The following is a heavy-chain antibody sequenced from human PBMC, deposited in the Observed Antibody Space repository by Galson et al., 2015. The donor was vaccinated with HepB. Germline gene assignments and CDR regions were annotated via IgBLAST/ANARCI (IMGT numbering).Heavy chain of an antibody. CDR3: AKARSTNAYKVFDY. D-gene: IGHD5-24*01. V-gene: IGHV3-9*01. CDR2: IGWNSAYI. J-gene: IGHJ4*02. Sequence: SLRLSCAASGFTFDDYVMHWVRQSPGKGLEWVSGIGWNSAYIDYANSVKGRFTISRDNAKNSLYLRMDSLRSEDTAFYYCAKARSTNAYKVFDYWGQGILVAVSS. CDR1: GFTFDDYV.